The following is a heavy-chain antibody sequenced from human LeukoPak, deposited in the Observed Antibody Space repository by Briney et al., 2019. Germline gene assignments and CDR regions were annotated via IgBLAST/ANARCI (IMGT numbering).Heavy chain of an antibody. CDR1: GFAVKSSY. J-gene: IGHJ6*03. CDR3: ARVYRNEEGFWTPNNYMDV. CDR2: IKQDGSEK. Sequence: GGSLRLSCAASGFAVKSSYMSWVRQAPGKGLEWVANIKQDGSEKYYVDSVKGRFTISRDNAKNSLYLQMNSLRAEDTAVYYCARVYRNEEGFWTPNNYMDVWGKGTTVTVSS. D-gene: IGHD3/OR15-3a*01. V-gene: IGHV3-7*01.